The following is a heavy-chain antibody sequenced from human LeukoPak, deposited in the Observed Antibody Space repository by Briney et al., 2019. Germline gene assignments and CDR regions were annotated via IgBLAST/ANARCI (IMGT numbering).Heavy chain of an antibody. D-gene: IGHD4-17*01. CDR2: ISSSSSTI. J-gene: IGHJ4*02. CDR1: GFTFSSYS. CDR3: ARVLPHDYGDYGGSDY. V-gene: IGHV3-48*02. Sequence: GGSLRLSCAASGFTFSSYSMNWVRQAPGEGLEWVSYISSSSSTIYYADSVKGRFTISRDNAKNSLYLQMNSLRDEDTAVYYCARVLPHDYGDYGGSDYWGQGTLVTVSS.